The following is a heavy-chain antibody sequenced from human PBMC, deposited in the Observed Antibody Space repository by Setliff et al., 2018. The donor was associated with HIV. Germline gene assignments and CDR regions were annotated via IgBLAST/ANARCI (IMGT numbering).Heavy chain of an antibody. CDR1: GGSINSYY. V-gene: IGHV4-59*08. J-gene: IGHJ3*02. Sequence: PSETLSLTCTVSGGSINSYYWNWIRQSPGKGLEWIGYIGYNGDTSYNPSLNSRFTLSVDRSKNQFSLQLSSVTAADTAVYYCARHGRYCSAYGCVYGFDIWGQGTTVTVSS. CDR3: ARHGRYCSAYGCVYGFDI. CDR2: IGYNGDT. D-gene: IGHD2-15*01.